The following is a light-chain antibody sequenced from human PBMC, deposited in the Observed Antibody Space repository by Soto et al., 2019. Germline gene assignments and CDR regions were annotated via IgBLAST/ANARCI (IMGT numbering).Light chain of an antibody. V-gene: IGKV1-39*01. J-gene: IGKJ2*01. CDR1: QNIFTY. Sequence: DIQVTQSPSSLSASVGDRVTITCRASQNIFTYLNWYQQRPGKAPNLLIYATSNLQSGVPSRFSGSGSGTDLTLTISSLQPEDFATYYCQHSYSSPTFGQGTKVDIK. CDR3: QHSYSSPT. CDR2: ATS.